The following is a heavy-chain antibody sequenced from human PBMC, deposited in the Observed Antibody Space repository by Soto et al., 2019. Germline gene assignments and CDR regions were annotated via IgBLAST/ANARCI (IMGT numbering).Heavy chain of an antibody. CDR3: AKTYSSGWYPWFDP. V-gene: IGHV3-30*18. D-gene: IGHD6-19*01. CDR2: ISYDGSNK. CDR1: GFTFSSYG. Sequence: GGSLRLSCAASGFTFSSYGMHWVRQAPGKGLEWVAVISYDGSNKYYADSVKGRFTISRDNSKKTLYLQMNSLRAEDTAVYYCAKTYSSGWYPWFDPWGQGTLVTVSS. J-gene: IGHJ5*02.